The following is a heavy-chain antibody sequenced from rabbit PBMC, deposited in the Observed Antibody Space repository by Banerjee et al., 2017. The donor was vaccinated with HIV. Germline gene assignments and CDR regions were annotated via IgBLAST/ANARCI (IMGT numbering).Heavy chain of an antibody. Sequence: QQQLEESGGDLVKPEGSLTLTCTASGFSFSSSYWICWVRQAPGKGLEWIGCIDAGSSGTTYYASWAKGRFTISKTSSTTVTLQMPSLTAADTAAYFCARGICVGGAAYYRSNGMDLWGPGTLVTVS. D-gene: IGHD1-1*01. CDR1: GFSFSSSYW. J-gene: IGHJ6*01. V-gene: IGHV1S45*01. CDR2: IDAGSSGTT. CDR3: ARGICVGGAAYYRSNGMDL.